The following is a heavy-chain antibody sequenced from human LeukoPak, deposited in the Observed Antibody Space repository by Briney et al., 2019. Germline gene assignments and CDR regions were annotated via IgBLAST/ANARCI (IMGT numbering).Heavy chain of an antibody. CDR1: GFTFSSYG. CDR2: IWYDGSNK. J-gene: IGHJ4*02. D-gene: IGHD6-13*01. Sequence: GGSLRLSCAASGFTFSSYGMHWVRQAPGKGLEWVAVIWYDGSNKYYADSVKGRFTISRDNSKNTLYLQMNSLRAEDTAVYYCERDHSSSWSNLDYWGQGTLVTVSS. V-gene: IGHV3-33*01. CDR3: ERDHSSSWSNLDY.